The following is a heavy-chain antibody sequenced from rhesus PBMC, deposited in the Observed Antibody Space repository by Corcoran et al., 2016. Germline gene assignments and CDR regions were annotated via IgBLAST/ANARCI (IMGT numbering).Heavy chain of an antibody. D-gene: IGHD6-25*01. V-gene: IGHV4S10*01. Sequence: QVQLQESGPGVVKPSETLSLTCAVSGGSISDSYRWSWIRQPPGKGLEWIGYIYGSSTSTNYNPSLQSPVTISKDTSKNQFSLNLSSVTAADTAVYYCARDPRGAAALFWGQGVLVTVSS. CDR2: IYGSSTST. J-gene: IGHJ4*01. CDR3: ARDPRGAAALF. CDR1: GGSISDSYR.